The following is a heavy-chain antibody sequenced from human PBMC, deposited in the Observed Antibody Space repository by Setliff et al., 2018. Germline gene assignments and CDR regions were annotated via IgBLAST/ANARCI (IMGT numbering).Heavy chain of an antibody. V-gene: IGHV4-59*01. CDR1: GGSISGDS. CDR2: IHYSGNT. CDR3: ALSSSWFKDFQH. D-gene: IGHD6-13*01. Sequence: SETLSLTCTVSGGSISGDSWSWIRQPPGKGLEWLGYIHYSGNTNYNPSLKSRVTVSLNRSKNQISLKLSSVTAADTAIYYCALSSSWFKDFQHWGQGTLVTVSS. J-gene: IGHJ1*01.